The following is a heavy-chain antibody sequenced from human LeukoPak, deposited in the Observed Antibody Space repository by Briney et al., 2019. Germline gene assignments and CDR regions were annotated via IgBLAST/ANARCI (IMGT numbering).Heavy chain of an antibody. V-gene: IGHV3-30-3*01. CDR2: ISYDGSNK. CDR3: ASGTVAGTGVADYFDY. Sequence: PGGSLRLSCAASGFTFSSYAMHWVRQAPGKGLEWVAVISYDGSNKYYADSVKGRFTISRDNSKNTLYLQMSSLRAEDTAVYYCASGTVAGTGVADYFDYWGQGTLVTVSS. J-gene: IGHJ4*02. CDR1: GFTFSSYA. D-gene: IGHD6-19*01.